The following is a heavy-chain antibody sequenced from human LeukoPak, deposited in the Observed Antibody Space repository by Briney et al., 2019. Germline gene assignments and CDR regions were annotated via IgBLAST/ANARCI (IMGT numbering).Heavy chain of an antibody. D-gene: IGHD3-3*01. CDR2: INHSGST. J-gene: IGHJ5*02. V-gene: IGHV4-34*01. CDR1: GGSFSGYY. Sequence: SETLSLTCAVYGGSFSGYYWSWIRQPPGKGLEWIGEINHSGSTNYNPSLKSRVTISVDTSKNQFSPKLSSVTAADTAVYYCARGRSRSGYYTPTRWFDPWGQGTLVTVSS. CDR3: ARGRSRSGYYTPTRWFDP.